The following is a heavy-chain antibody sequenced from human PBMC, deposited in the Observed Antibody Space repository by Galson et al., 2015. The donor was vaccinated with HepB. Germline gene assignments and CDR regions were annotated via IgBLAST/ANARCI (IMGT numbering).Heavy chain of an antibody. CDR1: GLSFSDYA. V-gene: IGHV3-30*03. CDR3: ATDLAVAATNYGMDV. Sequence: SLRLSCAASGLSFSDYAMHWVRQAPGKGLEWVAAISHTGSDTSYADSVRGRFTISRDNFKNTVSLQMNSLRPDVTAVYYCATDLAVAATNYGMDVWGQGTTVTVSS. J-gene: IGHJ6*02. CDR2: ISHTGSDT. D-gene: IGHD6-19*01.